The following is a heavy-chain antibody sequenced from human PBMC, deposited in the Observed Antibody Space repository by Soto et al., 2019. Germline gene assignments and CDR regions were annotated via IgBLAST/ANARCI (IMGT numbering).Heavy chain of an antibody. D-gene: IGHD6-6*01. V-gene: IGHV4-31*03. CDR1: GGSISSGGYY. Sequence: SETLSLTCTVSGGSISSGGYYWSWIRQHPGKGLEWIGYIYYSGSTYYNPSLKSRVTISVDTSKNQFSLKLSSVTAADTAVYYCARDSSSSSPRFDYWGQGTLVTVSS. CDR2: IYYSGST. J-gene: IGHJ4*02. CDR3: ARDSSSSSPRFDY.